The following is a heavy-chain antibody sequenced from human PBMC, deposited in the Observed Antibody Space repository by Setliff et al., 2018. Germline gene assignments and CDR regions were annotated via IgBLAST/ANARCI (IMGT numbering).Heavy chain of an antibody. V-gene: IGHV1-18*01. D-gene: IGHD2-2*01. CDR2: ISPYSGNT. CDR3: SRLVRYCTRTSCQRLSGDDY. Sequence: GASVKVSCKASGSTFTDYGVTWVRQAPGQGLEWVGWISPYSGNTYYAPKFQGRITMTTDTSTTTAYMELKSLRSDDTAIYCCSRLVRYCTRTSCQRLSGDDYWGQGALVTVSS. CDR1: GSTFTDYG. J-gene: IGHJ4*02.